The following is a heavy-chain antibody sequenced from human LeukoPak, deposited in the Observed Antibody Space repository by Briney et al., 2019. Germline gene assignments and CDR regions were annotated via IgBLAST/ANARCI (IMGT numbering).Heavy chain of an antibody. CDR2: INGDGSEM. CDR1: RFTFSSYW. V-gene: IGHV3-7*03. D-gene: IGHD2-15*01. CDR3: AKSGRYCSGGSCQHYYYYGMDV. Sequence: GGSLRLSCAASRFTFSSYWMTWVRQAPGKGLEWVANINGDGSEMYYADSVKGRFTISRDNAKNSLYLQMNSLRAEDTAVYYCAKSGRYCSGGSCQHYYYYGMDVWGQGTTVTVSS. J-gene: IGHJ6*02.